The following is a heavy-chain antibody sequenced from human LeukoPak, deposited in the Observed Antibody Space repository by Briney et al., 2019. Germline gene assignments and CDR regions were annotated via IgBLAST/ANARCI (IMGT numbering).Heavy chain of an antibody. D-gene: IGHD3-3*01. J-gene: IGHJ5*02. V-gene: IGHV4-59*01. CDR1: GVSINDNY. Sequence: SETLSLTCTVSGVSINDNYWTWSRQLPGKGLEWIGFVSDTGDTDYNPSLKSRLTISADTSKSQLSLSLSSVTAADTALYYCARVFRGVVTSNWFDPWGQGTLVTVSS. CDR2: VSDTGDT. CDR3: ARVFRGVVTSNWFDP.